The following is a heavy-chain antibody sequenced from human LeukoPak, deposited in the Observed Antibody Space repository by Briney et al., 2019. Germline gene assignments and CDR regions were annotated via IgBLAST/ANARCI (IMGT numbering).Heavy chain of an antibody. CDR2: ISAYNGNT. J-gene: IGHJ4*02. CDR3: AREGAVIAAAGTVDY. CDR1: GYTFTSYG. Sequence: GASVKVSCKASGYTFTSYGISWVRQAPGQGLEWMGWISAYNGNTNYAQKLQGRVTMTTDTSTSTAYMELRSLRSDDTAAYYCAREGAVIAAAGTVDYWGQGTLVTVSS. D-gene: IGHD6-13*01. V-gene: IGHV1-18*01.